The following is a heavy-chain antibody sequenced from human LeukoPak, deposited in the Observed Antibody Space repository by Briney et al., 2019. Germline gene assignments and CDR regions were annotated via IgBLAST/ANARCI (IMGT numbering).Heavy chain of an antibody. Sequence: SETLSLTCTVSGGSISSYYWSWIRQPPGKGLEWIGYIYYSGSTNYNPSLKSRVTISVDTSKNQFSLKLSSVTAADTAVYYCARLWGSDDTRVDWFDPWGQGTLVTVSS. J-gene: IGHJ5*02. CDR2: IYYSGST. CDR1: GGSISSYY. D-gene: IGHD3-10*01. V-gene: IGHV4-59*08. CDR3: ARLWGSDDTRVDWFDP.